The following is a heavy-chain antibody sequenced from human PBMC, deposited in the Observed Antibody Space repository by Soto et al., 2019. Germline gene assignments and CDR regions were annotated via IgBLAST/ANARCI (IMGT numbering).Heavy chain of an antibody. D-gene: IGHD3-16*02. CDR1: VFTFDEYA. CDR2: ISWNSDSR. CDR3: AKESVSSRYRLMRMGIDAFDI. Sequence: EVQLVESGGGLVQPGRSLRLSCAASVFTFDEYAVHWVRQAPGKGLEWVSGISWNSDSRGYADSVKGRFTISRDNAKNPLYLQMNSLRAEDTAVYYFAKESVSSRYRLMRMGIDAFDIWGLGTMVSVSS. J-gene: IGHJ3*02. V-gene: IGHV3-9*01.